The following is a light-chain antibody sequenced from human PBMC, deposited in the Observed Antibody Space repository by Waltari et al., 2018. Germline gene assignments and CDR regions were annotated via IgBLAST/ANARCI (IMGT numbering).Light chain of an antibody. J-gene: IGKJ1*01. V-gene: IGKV3-20*01. Sequence: EIVLTQSPGTLSLPPGERATLSCRSSQSFTRYLAWYQHRPGQAHRLLIYAASTRAAGVADRFRGSGSGTDFSLTISRLEPEDFAVYYCQHYVGLPVTFGQGTRVEIK. CDR1: QSFTRY. CDR3: QHYVGLPVT. CDR2: AAS.